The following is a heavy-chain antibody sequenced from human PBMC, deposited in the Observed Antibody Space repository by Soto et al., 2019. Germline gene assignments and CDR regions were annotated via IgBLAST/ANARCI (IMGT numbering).Heavy chain of an antibody. Sequence: SQTLSLTCVISGDSVSVYSVAWNWIRQSPSRSLEWLGRTYYRCKWYYDYAESVKRRIIISVDTSKNQFYLKLNYVTPEDAAVYFCASDTGYSLDYWGQGTQVTVSS. CDR2: TYYRCKWYY. J-gene: IGHJ4*02. CDR3: ASDTGYSLDY. CDR1: GDSVSVYSVA. D-gene: IGHD5-12*01. V-gene: IGHV6-1*01.